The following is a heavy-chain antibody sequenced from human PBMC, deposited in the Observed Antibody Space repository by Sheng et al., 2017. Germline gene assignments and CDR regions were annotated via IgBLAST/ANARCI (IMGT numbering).Heavy chain of an antibody. Sequence: EVQLLESGGGLVQPGGSLRLSCAASGFTFSDYAMSWVRQAPGKGLEWVSSIPGSAISTYYADSVKGRFSISRDSSKNTLYLQMNSLRAEDTAIYYCAKDDAPIMGAADYWGQGTLVTVSS. CDR3: AKDDAPIMGAADY. CDR2: IPGSAIST. D-gene: IGHD1-26*01. J-gene: IGHJ4*02. CDR1: GFTFSDYA. V-gene: IGHV3-23*01.